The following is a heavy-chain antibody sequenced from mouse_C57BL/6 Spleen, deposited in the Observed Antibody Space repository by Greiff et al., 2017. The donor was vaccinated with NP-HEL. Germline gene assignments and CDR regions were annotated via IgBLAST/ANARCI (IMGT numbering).Heavy chain of an antibody. D-gene: IGHD2-4*01. CDR1: GYTFTSYW. Sequence: QVQLQQSGTELVKPGASVKLSCKASGYTFTSYWMHWVKQRPGQGLEWIGNINPSNGGTNYNEKFKSKATLTVDKSSSTAYMQLSSLTSEDSAVYYCARLGVIYYDYDAFAYWGQGTLVTVSA. J-gene: IGHJ3*01. CDR2: INPSNGGT. V-gene: IGHV1-53*01. CDR3: ARLGVIYYDYDAFAY.